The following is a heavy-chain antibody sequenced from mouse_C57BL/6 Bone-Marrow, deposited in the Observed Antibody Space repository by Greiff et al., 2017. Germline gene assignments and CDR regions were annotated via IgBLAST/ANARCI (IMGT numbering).Heavy chain of an antibody. CDR1: GFTFSSYG. D-gene: IGHD1-1*01. CDR2: ISSGGSYT. CDR3: ARRGVVALDY. J-gene: IGHJ2*01. V-gene: IGHV5-6*01. Sequence: EVHLVESGGDLVKPGGSLKLSCAASGFTFSSYGMSWVRQTPDKRLEWVATISSGGSYTYYPDSVKGRCTISRDNAKNTLYLQMSSLKSEDTAMYYCARRGVVALDYWGQGTTLTVSS.